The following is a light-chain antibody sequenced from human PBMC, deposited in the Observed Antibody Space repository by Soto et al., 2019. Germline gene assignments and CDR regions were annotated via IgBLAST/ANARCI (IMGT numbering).Light chain of an antibody. CDR1: QSVSSY. CDR2: DAS. Sequence: DIVLTQSPATLSLSPGERATLSCRASQSVSSYLAWYQQKPGQAPRLLIYDASNRATGIPARFSGSGSGTDFSLTISILEPEDFAVYYCQQRRNWLTFGGGTKVEIK. V-gene: IGKV3-11*01. CDR3: QQRRNWLT. J-gene: IGKJ4*01.